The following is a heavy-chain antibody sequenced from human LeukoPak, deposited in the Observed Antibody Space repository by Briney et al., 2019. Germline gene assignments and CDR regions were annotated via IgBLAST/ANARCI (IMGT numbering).Heavy chain of an antibody. Sequence: ASVKVSCKASGYTFTDYYLHWVRQAPGQGLEWMGRINPNNGDTNYAQKFQGRVTMTRDTSISTAYMELSRLGSDDTAVYYCARELVGAEFDYWGQGSLVTVSS. D-gene: IGHD1-26*01. CDR1: GYTFTDYY. CDR3: ARELVGAEFDY. J-gene: IGHJ4*02. CDR2: INPNNGDT. V-gene: IGHV1-2*06.